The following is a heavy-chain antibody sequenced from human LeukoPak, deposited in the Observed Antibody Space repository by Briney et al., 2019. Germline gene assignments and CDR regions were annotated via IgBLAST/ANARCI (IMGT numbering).Heavy chain of an antibody. Sequence: GGSLRLSCVAPGFTFSSHWMHWVRQAPGKGLVWVSRIDYDGTTTAYADSVKGRFTISRDNAKNTLYLEMNSLRAEDSAVYYCARVALDYAVDYWGQGTLVTASS. CDR2: IDYDGTTT. D-gene: IGHD4/OR15-4a*01. CDR1: GFTFSSHW. J-gene: IGHJ4*02. CDR3: ARVALDYAVDY. V-gene: IGHV3-74*01.